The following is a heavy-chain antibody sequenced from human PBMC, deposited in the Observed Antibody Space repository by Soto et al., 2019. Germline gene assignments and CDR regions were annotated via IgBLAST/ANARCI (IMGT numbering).Heavy chain of an antibody. V-gene: IGHV4-34*01. J-gene: IGHJ6*02. CDR3: ARALNGSGSYNYYGMDV. CDR2: INHSGST. Sequence: SETLSLTCAVYGGSFSGYYWSWTRQPPGKGLEWIGEINHSGSTNYNPSLKSRVTISVDTSKNQFSLKLSSVTAADTAVYYCARALNGSGSYNYYGMDVWGQGTTVTVSS. D-gene: IGHD3-10*01. CDR1: GGSFSGYY.